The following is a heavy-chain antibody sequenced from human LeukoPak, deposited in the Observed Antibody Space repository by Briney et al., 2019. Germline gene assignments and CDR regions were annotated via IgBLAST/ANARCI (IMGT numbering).Heavy chain of an antibody. CDR2: ISWNSGSI. D-gene: IGHD5-18*01. CDR1: GFTFDDYA. V-gene: IGHV3-9*01. Sequence: PGRSLRLSCAASGFTFDDYAMHWVRQAPGKGLEWVSGISWNSGSIGYADSVKGRFTISRDNAKNSLYLQMNSLRAEDTASYYCAKDMGAGYSYADYWGQGTLVTVSS. J-gene: IGHJ4*02. CDR3: AKDMGAGYSYADY.